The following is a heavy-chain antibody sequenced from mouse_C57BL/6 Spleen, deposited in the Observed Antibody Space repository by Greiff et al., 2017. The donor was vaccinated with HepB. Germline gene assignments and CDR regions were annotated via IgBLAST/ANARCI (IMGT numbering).Heavy chain of an antibody. Sequence: EVQGVESGPGMVKPSQSLSLTCTVTGYSITSGYDWHWIRHFPGNKLEWMGYISYSGSTNYNPSLKSRISITHDTSKNHFFLKLNSVTTEDTATYYCAHSSGYYFDYWGQGTTLTVSS. CDR3: AHSSGYYFDY. V-gene: IGHV3-1*01. CDR2: ISYSGST. D-gene: IGHD3-2*02. CDR1: GYSITSGYD. J-gene: IGHJ2*01.